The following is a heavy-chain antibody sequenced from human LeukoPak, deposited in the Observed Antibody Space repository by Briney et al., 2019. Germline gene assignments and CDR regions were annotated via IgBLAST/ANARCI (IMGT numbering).Heavy chain of an antibody. V-gene: IGHV1-69*13. Sequence: GASVKVSCKASGGTFSSYAISWVRQAPGQGLEWMGGVIPIFGTANYAQKFQGRVTITADESTSTAYMELSSLRSEDTAAYYCASNPASYGYYYYGMDVWGQGTTVTVSS. CDR3: ASNPASYGYYYYGMDV. J-gene: IGHJ6*02. D-gene: IGHD5-18*01. CDR2: VIPIFGTA. CDR1: GGTFSSYA.